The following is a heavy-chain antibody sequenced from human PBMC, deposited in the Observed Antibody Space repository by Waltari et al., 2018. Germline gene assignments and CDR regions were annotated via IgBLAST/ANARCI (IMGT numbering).Heavy chain of an antibody. J-gene: IGHJ4*02. CDR2: IKHDGSEK. CDR1: GSIFNNYW. CDR3: ARDPDSSFDY. V-gene: IGHV3-7*01. Sequence: EVKLVESGGGLVQPEGSLRLSCVGSGSIFNNYWMGWVRQAPGKGLEWVANIKHDGSEKYYVDSVKGRFTISRDNAKNSLYLQMNSLRVEDTAVYYCARDPDSSFDYWGQGTLVTVSS. D-gene: IGHD2-15*01.